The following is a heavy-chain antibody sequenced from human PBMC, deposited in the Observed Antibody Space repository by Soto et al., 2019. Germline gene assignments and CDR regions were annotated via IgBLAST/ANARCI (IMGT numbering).Heavy chain of an antibody. CDR3: ARGGSSSSVFTYAFDI. Sequence: QVQLVESGGGVVQPGRSLRLSCAASGFTFSSYAMHWVRQAPGKGLEWVAVISYDGSNKYYADSVKGRFTISRDNSKNTLYLQMNSLRAEDTAVYDCARGGSSSSVFTYAFDIWGQGTMVTVSS. D-gene: IGHD6-6*01. J-gene: IGHJ3*02. V-gene: IGHV3-30-3*01. CDR1: GFTFSSYA. CDR2: ISYDGSNK.